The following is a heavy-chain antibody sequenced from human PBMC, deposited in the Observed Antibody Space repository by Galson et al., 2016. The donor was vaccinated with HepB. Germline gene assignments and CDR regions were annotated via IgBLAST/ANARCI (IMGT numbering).Heavy chain of an antibody. CDR1: GFTFSTYG. CDR3: ARDGRRGYDMDV. CDR2: IYISGST. J-gene: IGHJ6*02. V-gene: IGHV3-NL1*01. Sequence: SLRLSCAASGFTFSTYGMHWVRQAPGKGLEWVSIIYISGSTYYADSVKGRFTISRDNAKNSLYLQMNSLRDEDTAVYYCARDGRRGYDMDVWGQGTTVTVSS.